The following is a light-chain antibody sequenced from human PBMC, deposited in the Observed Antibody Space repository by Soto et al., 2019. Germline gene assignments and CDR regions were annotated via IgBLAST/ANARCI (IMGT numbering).Light chain of an antibody. CDR1: SGSIASNY. Sequence: NFMLTQPHSVSESPGKTVIISCTRSSGSIASNYVQWYQQRPGSAPTTVIYEDNQRPSGVPDRFSGSIDSSSNSASLTISGLKTEDEADYYCQSYDSSNPWVFGGGTKVTVL. V-gene: IGLV6-57*03. CDR3: QSYDSSNPWV. J-gene: IGLJ3*02. CDR2: EDN.